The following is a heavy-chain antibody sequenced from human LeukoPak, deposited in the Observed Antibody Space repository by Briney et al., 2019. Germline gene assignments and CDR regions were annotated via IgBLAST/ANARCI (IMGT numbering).Heavy chain of an antibody. D-gene: IGHD3-10*01. CDR2: IYPSGGNT. V-gene: IGHV1-2*02. CDR1: GYTFTTYY. J-gene: IGHJ6*03. Sequence: ASVKVSCKASGYTFTTYYIHWVRQAPGQGLEWMGIIYPSGGNTHYAQKFQGRVTMTRDTSISTAYMELSRLRSDDTAVYYCAREETKITMVRGVIIPYYYYYMDVWGKGTTVTISS. CDR3: AREETKITMVRGVIIPYYYYYMDV.